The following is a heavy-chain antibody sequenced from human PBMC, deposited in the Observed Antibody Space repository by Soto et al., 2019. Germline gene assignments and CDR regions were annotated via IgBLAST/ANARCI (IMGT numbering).Heavy chain of an antibody. CDR3: ARGGDWKKPFDY. D-gene: IGHD2-21*02. CDR2: GSGSTI. J-gene: IGHJ4*02. CDR1: GFTFSDYY. Sequence: GGSLRLSCAASGFTFSDYYMSWIRQAPGKGLEWVSYGSGSTIYYADSVKGRFTFSRDNAKNSLFLQMNSLRDEDTAVYYCARGGDWKKPFDYWGQGTLVTVPS. V-gene: IGHV3-11*01.